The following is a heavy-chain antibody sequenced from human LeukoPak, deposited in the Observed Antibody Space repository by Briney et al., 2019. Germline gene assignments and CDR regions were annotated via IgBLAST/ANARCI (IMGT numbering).Heavy chain of an antibody. J-gene: IGHJ4*02. CDR1: GFTFSRYW. D-gene: IGHD2-8*01. CDR2: ISSSSSYI. CDR3: ARDIYCTNTVCYFDS. V-gene: IGHV3-21*01. Sequence: GGSLRLSCAASGFTFSRYWMTWVRQAPGKGLEWVSSISSSSSYIYYADSVKGRFTISRDNAENSLYLQMNSLRAEDTAVYYCARDIYCTNTVCYFDSWGQGTLVTVSS.